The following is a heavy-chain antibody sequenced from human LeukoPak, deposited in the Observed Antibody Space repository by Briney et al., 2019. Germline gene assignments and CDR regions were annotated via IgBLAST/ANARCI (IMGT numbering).Heavy chain of an antibody. J-gene: IGHJ5*02. V-gene: IGHV1-69*05. CDR3: LRRQALRGRHRAFDP. CDR1: GGTLSNYA. D-gene: IGHD6-25*01. CDR2: IIPMFGTA. Sequence: ASVKVSCKASGGTLSNYAISWVRQAPGQGLEWLGGIIPMFGTAECAQKFQGRVTITTDESTTTAYMELISLRFEDTAVYYCLRRQALRGRHRAFDPWGQGTLVTVTS.